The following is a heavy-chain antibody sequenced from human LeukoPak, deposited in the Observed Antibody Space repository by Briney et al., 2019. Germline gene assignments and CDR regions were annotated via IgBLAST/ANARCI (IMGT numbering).Heavy chain of an antibody. Sequence: GGSLRLSCAVSGVYWMSWVRQAPGKGLEWVANINQDGSVIYYVDSVKGRFTISRDNAKNSLYLQMNGLRAEDTGVYYCATSYGAPGNMWGQGTLVTISS. CDR3: ATSYGAPGNM. J-gene: IGHJ4*02. D-gene: IGHD4/OR15-4a*01. CDR2: INQDGSVI. V-gene: IGHV3-7*01. CDR1: GVYW.